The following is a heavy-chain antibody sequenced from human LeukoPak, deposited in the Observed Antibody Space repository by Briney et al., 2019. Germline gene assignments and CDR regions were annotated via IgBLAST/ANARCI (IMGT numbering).Heavy chain of an antibody. V-gene: IGHV4-34*01. CDR3: ARDRRVRGVIGYYYYYMDV. J-gene: IGHJ6*03. D-gene: IGHD3-10*01. CDR2: INHSGST. CDR1: GGSFSGYY. Sequence: SETLSLTCAVYGGSFSGYYWSWIRQPPGKGLEWIGEINHSGSTNYNPSLKSRVTISVDTSKNQFSLKLSSVTAADTAVYYCARDRRVRGVIGYYYYYMDVWGKGTTVTVSS.